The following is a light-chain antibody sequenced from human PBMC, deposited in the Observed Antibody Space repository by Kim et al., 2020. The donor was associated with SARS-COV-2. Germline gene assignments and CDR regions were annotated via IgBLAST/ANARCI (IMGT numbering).Light chain of an antibody. CDR1: QSISSS. V-gene: IGKV3-11*01. Sequence: GAGATISCRASQSISSSLDWYQQRPGQPPRLLIFDASIRARGIPARFSGSGSGTDFTLTISGLEPEDFAVYCCQQRNNWPPKVTFGGGTKVEIK. J-gene: IGKJ4*01. CDR3: QQRNNWPPKVT. CDR2: DAS.